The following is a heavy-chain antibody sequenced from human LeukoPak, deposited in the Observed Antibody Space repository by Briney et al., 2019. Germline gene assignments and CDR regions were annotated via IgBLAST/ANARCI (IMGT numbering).Heavy chain of an antibody. CDR3: AKVHSSSSLDY. Sequence: GASVKVSCKASGFTFTSYAMHWVRQAPGQRLEWMGWINVGNGNTKYSQKFQGRVTITRDTSASTAYMELSSLRSEDTAVYYCAKVHSSSSLDYWGQGTLVTVSS. CDR2: INVGNGNT. J-gene: IGHJ4*02. CDR1: GFTFTSYA. D-gene: IGHD6-6*01. V-gene: IGHV1-3*01.